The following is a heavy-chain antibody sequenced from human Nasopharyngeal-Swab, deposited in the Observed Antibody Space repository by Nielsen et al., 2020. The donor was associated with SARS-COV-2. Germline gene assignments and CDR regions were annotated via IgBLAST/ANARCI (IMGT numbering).Heavy chain of an antibody. Sequence: SVKVSCNASGGTFSSYAISWVRQAPGQGLEWMGGIISIFGTANYAQKFQGRVTITADESTSTAYMELSSLRSEDTAVYYCASEYNWNDLGLRGVCFDPWGQGTLVTVSS. J-gene: IGHJ5*02. V-gene: IGHV1-69*13. CDR1: GGTFSSYA. CDR3: ASEYNWNDLGLRGVCFDP. D-gene: IGHD1-20*01. CDR2: IISIFGTA.